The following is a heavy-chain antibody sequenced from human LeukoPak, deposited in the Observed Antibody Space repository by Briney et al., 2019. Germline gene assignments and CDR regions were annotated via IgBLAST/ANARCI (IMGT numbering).Heavy chain of an antibody. D-gene: IGHD5-24*01. CDR1: GGSISSGGYS. J-gene: IGHJ4*02. CDR3: ARGLRDGYNSGY. Sequence: SETLSLTCAVSGGSISSGGYSWSWIRQPPGKGLEWIGYIYHSGSTYYNPSLKSRVTISVDTSKNQFSLKLSSVTAADTAVYYCARGLRDGYNSGYWGQGTLVTVSS. V-gene: IGHV4-30-2*01. CDR2: IYHSGST.